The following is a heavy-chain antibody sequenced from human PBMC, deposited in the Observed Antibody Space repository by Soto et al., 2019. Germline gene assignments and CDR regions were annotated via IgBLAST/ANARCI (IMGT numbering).Heavy chain of an antibody. V-gene: IGHV1-3*01. CDR1: GYTFPSYA. J-gene: IGHJ4*02. D-gene: IGHD6-13*01. CDR2: INAGNGNT. Sequence: ASVKVSCKASGYTFPSYAMHWLRQAPGQRLEWMGWINAGNGNTKYSQKFQGRVTITRDTSASTAYMELSSLRSEDTAVYYCARAHSSSWYLLFYWGQGTLVTVSS. CDR3: ARAHSSSWYLLFY.